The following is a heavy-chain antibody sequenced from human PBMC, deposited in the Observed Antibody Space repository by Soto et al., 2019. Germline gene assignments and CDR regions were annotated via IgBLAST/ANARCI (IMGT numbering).Heavy chain of an antibody. CDR1: GFTFNSYP. CDR2: ISSDGGRT. Sequence: XGSLRVCRSDSGFTFNSYPMHWVRQPPGKGLEYVSAISSDGGRTYYADYVKGRFTISRDNSKNTMYLQMSSLRTDDTAVYYCVKGTELYDSSSFDFWGRGTVVTAPQ. V-gene: IGHV3-64D*06. D-gene: IGHD3-22*01. CDR3: VKGTELYDSSSFDF. J-gene: IGHJ4*02.